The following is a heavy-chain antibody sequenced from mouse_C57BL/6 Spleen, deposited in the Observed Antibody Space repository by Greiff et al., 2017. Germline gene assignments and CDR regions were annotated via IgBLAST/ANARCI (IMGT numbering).Heavy chain of an antibody. Sequence: DVKLVESGGDLVKPGGSLKLSCAASGFTFSSYGMSWVRQTPDKRLEWVATISSGGSYTYYPDSVKGRFTISRDNAKNTLYLQMSSLKSEDTAMYYCARHYDGGAMDYWGQGTSVTVSS. J-gene: IGHJ4*01. CDR1: GFTFSSYG. CDR3: ARHYDGGAMDY. D-gene: IGHD2-4*01. CDR2: ISSGGSYT. V-gene: IGHV5-6*02.